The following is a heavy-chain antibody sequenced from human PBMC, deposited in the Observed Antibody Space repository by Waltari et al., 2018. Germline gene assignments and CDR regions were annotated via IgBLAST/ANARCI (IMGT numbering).Heavy chain of an antibody. V-gene: IGHV3-30-3*01. D-gene: IGHD3-22*01. Sequence: QVQLVESGGGVVQPGRSLRLSCAASGFTFSSYAMHWVRQAPGKGLEWVAVISYDGSNKYYADSVKGRFTISRDNSKNTLYLQMNSLRAEDTAVYYCARDRGVVVISAFDIWGQGTMVIVSS. CDR1: GFTFSSYA. CDR2: ISYDGSNK. CDR3: ARDRGVVVISAFDI. J-gene: IGHJ3*02.